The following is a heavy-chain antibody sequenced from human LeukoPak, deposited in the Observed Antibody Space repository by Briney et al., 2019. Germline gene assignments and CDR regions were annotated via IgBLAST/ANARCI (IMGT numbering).Heavy chain of an antibody. CDR3: ARPKYSSSWQIFDY. D-gene: IGHD6-13*01. CDR2: ISSSGNTI. J-gene: IGHJ4*02. CDR1: GFTFSDYF. Sequence: GGSLRLSCAASGFTFSDYFMSWIRQAPGKGLEWVSYISSSGNTIYYADSVKGRFTISRDNAKNSLYLQMNSLRAEDTAVYYCARPKYSSSWQIFDYWGQGTLVTASS. V-gene: IGHV3-11*01.